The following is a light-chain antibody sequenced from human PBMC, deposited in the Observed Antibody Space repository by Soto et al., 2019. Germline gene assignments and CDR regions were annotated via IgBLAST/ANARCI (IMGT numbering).Light chain of an antibody. CDR2: GAS. Sequence: EIVLTQSPGTLSLSPGERATLSCRAIQSVSSNYLAWYQQKPGQAPRPLIYGASSRATGIPDRFSGSGAGTDFTLTISRLESEDFAVYYCQQYGSSPRTFRQGTKV. V-gene: IGKV3-20*01. CDR3: QQYGSSPRT. CDR1: QSVSSNY. J-gene: IGKJ1*01.